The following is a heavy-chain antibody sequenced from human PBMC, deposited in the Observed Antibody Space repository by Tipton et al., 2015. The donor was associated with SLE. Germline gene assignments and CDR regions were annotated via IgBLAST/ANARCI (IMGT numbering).Heavy chain of an antibody. CDR2: IRKGGETT. Sequence: SLRLSCSASGFIFSDYAMSWVRQAPGKGLEWVSTIRKGGETTYYADSVKGRFTVSRDNSKNTVYLQMDSLRADDTAVYFCAKEEDESFDYWGQGTPVTVSS. CDR1: GFIFSDYA. V-gene: IGHV3-23*01. D-gene: IGHD2-15*01. CDR3: AKEEDESFDY. J-gene: IGHJ4*02.